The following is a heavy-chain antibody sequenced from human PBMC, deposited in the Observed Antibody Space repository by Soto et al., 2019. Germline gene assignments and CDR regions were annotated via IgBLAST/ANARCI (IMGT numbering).Heavy chain of an antibody. D-gene: IGHD3-9*01. Sequence: EVQLVESGGGLVKPGGSLRLSCTASGFAFNTYSMNWVRQAPGKGLEWVSSINEDSTYIYYADSLRGRITISRDNAKDSLFLQMSSLRPDDTAVYYCVRDLGRYFRSGYMDLWGDGATVTVSS. CDR2: INEDSTYI. CDR3: VRDLGRYFRSGYMDL. CDR1: GFAFNTYS. J-gene: IGHJ6*03. V-gene: IGHV3-21*02.